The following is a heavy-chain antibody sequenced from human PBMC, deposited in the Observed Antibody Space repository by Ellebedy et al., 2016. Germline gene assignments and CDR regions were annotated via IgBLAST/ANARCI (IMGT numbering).Heavy chain of an antibody. V-gene: IGHV3-23*01. D-gene: IGHD3-9*01. CDR1: GFSFSSYA. CDR3: VKGLLQTGSDAFDI. J-gene: IGHJ3*02. CDR2: VSGSGGST. Sequence: GESLKISCAASGFSFSSYAMSWVRQAPGKGLQWVSAVSGSGGSTFYAESVKGRFTVSRDNSKNTVYLQMNSLRAEDTAVYFCVKGLLQTGSDAFDIWGQGTVATVSS.